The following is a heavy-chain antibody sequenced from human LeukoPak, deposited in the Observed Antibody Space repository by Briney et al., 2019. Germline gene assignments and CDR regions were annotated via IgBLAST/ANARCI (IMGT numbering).Heavy chain of an antibody. Sequence: PSETLSLTCAVYGGSFRGYYWSWIRQPPGRGLNGIGEINHSGSTNYNPSLKSRVTISLDTSMKKFSLKLNSVTAADTAVYYCASTERCSTTCPLDYWGQGTLVTVSS. D-gene: IGHD2-2*01. V-gene: IGHV4-34*01. CDR3: ASTERCSTTCPLDY. CDR1: GGSFRGYY. J-gene: IGHJ4*02. CDR2: INHSGST.